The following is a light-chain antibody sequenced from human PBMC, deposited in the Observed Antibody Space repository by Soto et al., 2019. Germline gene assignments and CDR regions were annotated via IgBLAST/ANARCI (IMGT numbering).Light chain of an antibody. CDR1: QSVPRSY. V-gene: IGKV3-20*01. CDR2: GTS. J-gene: IGKJ5*01. Sequence: EIVLTQSPGTLSLSPGERATLSCRASQSVPRSYLAWYQQKPGQAPRLLIYGTSSRATGIPDRFSGTGSETDFTLTISGLQSEDSAVYFCQQYNNWPFSFGQGTRLEIK. CDR3: QQYNNWPFS.